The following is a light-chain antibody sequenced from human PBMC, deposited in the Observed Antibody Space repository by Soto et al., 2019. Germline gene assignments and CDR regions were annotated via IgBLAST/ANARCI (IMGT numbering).Light chain of an antibody. CDR2: GAS. V-gene: IGKV3-15*01. Sequence: EIVMTQSPATLSVSPGERATLSCRASQSVSSNLAWYKQKPGQAPRLLIYGASTMATGIPARFSGSGSGTEFTLTISSLQYEDFAVYYCQQYNNWLPITFGQGTRLEIK. CDR3: QQYNNWLPIT. CDR1: QSVSSN. J-gene: IGKJ5*01.